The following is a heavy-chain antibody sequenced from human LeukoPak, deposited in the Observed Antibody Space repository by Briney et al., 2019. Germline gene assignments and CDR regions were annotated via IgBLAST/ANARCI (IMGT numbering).Heavy chain of an antibody. CDR1: GGSISSYY. V-gene: IGHV4-4*07. J-gene: IGHJ3*02. Sequence: SETLSLTCTVSGGSISSYYWSWIRQPAGKGLEWIGRIYTSGSTNYNPSLKRRVTMSVDTSKNQFSLKLSSVTAADTAVYYCAREDIVVVVAATQAGAFDIWGQGTMVTVSS. D-gene: IGHD2-15*01. CDR2: IYTSGST. CDR3: AREDIVVVVAATQAGAFDI.